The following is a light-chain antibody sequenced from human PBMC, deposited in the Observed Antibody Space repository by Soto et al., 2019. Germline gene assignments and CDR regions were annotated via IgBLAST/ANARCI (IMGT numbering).Light chain of an antibody. CDR3: QQYNNWPFT. V-gene: IGKV3-15*01. CDR2: GAS. J-gene: IGKJ3*01. CDR1: QSVSSN. Sequence: EIVMTQSPATLSVSPGERANLSCRASQSVSSNLAWYQQKPGQAPRLLIYGASTRATGIPARFSGSGSGTDFTLTISSLQSADFAVYYCQQYNNWPFTFGPGTKVDIK.